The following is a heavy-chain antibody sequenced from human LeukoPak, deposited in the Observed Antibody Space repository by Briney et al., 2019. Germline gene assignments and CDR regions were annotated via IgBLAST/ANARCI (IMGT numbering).Heavy chain of an antibody. D-gene: IGHD2-2*01. CDR2: IYTSGST. CDR1: GGSISSSSYY. Sequence: SETLSLTCTVSGGSISSSSYYWSWIRQPAGKGLEWIGRIYTSGSTNYNPSLKSRVTISVDTSKNQFSLKLSSVTAADTAVYYCARDKLGYCSSTSCATRGFDYWGQGTLVTVSS. CDR3: ARDKLGYCSSTSCATRGFDY. J-gene: IGHJ4*02. V-gene: IGHV4-61*02.